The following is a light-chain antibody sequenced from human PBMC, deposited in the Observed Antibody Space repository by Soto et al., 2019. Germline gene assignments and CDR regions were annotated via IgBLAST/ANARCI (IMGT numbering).Light chain of an antibody. V-gene: IGLV2-14*01. J-gene: IGLJ1*01. CDR3: SSYTSSSSNFV. CDR1: SSDGGGYNY. CDR2: EVS. Sequence: QSVLTHPASVSRSPGQSITISCTGSSSDGGGYNYVSWYQQHPRKAPQLMIYEVSNRPSGVSNRFSGSKSGNTASLTISGLQAEDEADYYCSSYTSSSSNFVFGSGTKVTV.